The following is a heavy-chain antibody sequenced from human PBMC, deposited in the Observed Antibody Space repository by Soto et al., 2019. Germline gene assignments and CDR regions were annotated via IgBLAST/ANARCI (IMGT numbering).Heavy chain of an antibody. CDR3: ARGNYYGSGHDAFDI. J-gene: IGHJ3*02. V-gene: IGHV4-31*03. CDR1: GGSIGSGGYY. CDR2: IYYSGST. Sequence: QVQLQESGPGLVKPSQTLSLTCTVSGGSIGSGGYYWSWIRQHPGKGLEWIGYIYYSGSTYYNPSLKSRVTISVDTSKNQFSLKLSSVTAADTAVYYCARGNYYGSGHDAFDIWGQGTMVTVSS. D-gene: IGHD3-10*01.